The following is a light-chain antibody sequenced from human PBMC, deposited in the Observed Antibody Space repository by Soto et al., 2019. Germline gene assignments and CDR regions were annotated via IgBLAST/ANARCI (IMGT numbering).Light chain of an antibody. Sequence: QSVLTQSPSASGTPGQRVTISCSGSSSNIGSNPVHWYQQLPGSEPKLLIHNNHQRPAGVTDRYSASKSGTLASLAIVGLQSEEEVDYYCSSWDDGMIDVVFGVGTKLTGL. V-gene: IGLV1-44*01. CDR2: NNH. J-gene: IGLJ2*01. CDR1: SSNIGSNP. CDR3: SSWDDGMIDVV.